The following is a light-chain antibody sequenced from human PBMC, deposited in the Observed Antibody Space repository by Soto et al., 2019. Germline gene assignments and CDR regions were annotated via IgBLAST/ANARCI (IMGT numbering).Light chain of an antibody. CDR3: CSYVDTDTWV. V-gene: IGLV2-11*01. CDR1: NGDVGGYNY. J-gene: IGLJ3*02. CDR2: GVS. Sequence: QSVPTQPRSVSWSPGQSVTISCTGTNGDVGGYNYVSWYQQYPGKAPKLMISGVSERPSGVPDRVSGSKSGNTASLTISGLQAEDEADYYCCSYVDTDTWVFGGGTKVTVL.